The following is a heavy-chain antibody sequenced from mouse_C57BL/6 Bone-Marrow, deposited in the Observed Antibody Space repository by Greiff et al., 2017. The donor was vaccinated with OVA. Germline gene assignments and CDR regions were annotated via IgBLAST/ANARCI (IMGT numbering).Heavy chain of an antibody. J-gene: IGHJ2*01. CDR1: GFTFSSYG. Sequence: EVKLVESGGDLVKPGGSLKLSCAASGFTFSSYGMPWVRQTPDKRLEWVATISSGGSYTYYPDSVKGRFTITRDNAKNTLYLQMSSLKSEDTAMYYCARFYYGGSVFYFAYWGQGTTLTVSS. V-gene: IGHV5-6*01. CDR2: ISSGGSYT. CDR3: ARFYYGGSVFYFAY. D-gene: IGHD1-1*01.